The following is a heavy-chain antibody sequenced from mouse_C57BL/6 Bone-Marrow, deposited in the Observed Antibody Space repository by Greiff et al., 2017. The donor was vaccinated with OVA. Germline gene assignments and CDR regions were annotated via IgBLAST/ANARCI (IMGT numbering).Heavy chain of an antibody. D-gene: IGHD2-1*01. CDR2: ISDGGSYT. CDR1: GFTFSSYA. J-gene: IGHJ4*01. CDR3: ARDPVTDAMDY. Sequence: DVKLVESGGGLVKPGGSLKLSCAASGFTFSSYAMSWVRQTPEKRLEWVATISDGGSYTYYPDNVKGRFTISRDNAKNNLYLQMSHLKSEDTAMYYCARDPVTDAMDYWGQGTSVTVSS. V-gene: IGHV5-4*01.